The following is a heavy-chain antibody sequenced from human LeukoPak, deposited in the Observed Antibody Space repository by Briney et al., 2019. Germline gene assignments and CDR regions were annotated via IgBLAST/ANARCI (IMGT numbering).Heavy chain of an antibody. J-gene: IGHJ2*01. CDR1: GGTFSSYA. V-gene: IGHV1-69*04. Sequence: GASVKVSCKASGGTFSSYAISWVRQAPGQGLEWMGRIIPILGIANYAQKFQGRVTITADKSTSTAYMELSSLRSEDTAVYYCAAESPPNRSGWYYWYFDLWGRGTLVTVSS. D-gene: IGHD6-19*01. CDR3: AAESPPNRSGWYYWYFDL. CDR2: IIPILGIA.